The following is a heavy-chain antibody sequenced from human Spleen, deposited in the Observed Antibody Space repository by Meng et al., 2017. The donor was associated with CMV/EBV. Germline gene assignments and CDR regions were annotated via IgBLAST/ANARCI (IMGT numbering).Heavy chain of an antibody. CDR3: AILSGEARPGSDF. J-gene: IGHJ4*02. CDR1: GFTLSSYA. CDR2: IGGSSSYM. Sequence: GESLKISCAASGFTLSSYAMNWVRQTPGKGLEWVSSIGGSSSYMYYSDSVKGRFTISRDNAKNTLHLQMNSLRVDDTAVYYCAILSGEARPGSDFWGQGTLVTVSS. V-gene: IGHV3-21*01. D-gene: IGHD6-6*01.